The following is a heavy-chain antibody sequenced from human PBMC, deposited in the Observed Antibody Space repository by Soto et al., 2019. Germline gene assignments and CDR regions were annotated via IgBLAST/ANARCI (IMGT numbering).Heavy chain of an antibody. CDR3: ARDENIVVVVAATPGGY. CDR1: GYSFTSYW. Sequence: GESLKISCKGSGYSFTSYWIGWVRQMPGKGLEWMGIIYPGDSDTRYSPSFQGQVTISAGKSISTAYLQWSRLRSDDTAVYYCARDENIVVVVAATPGGYWGQGTLVTVSS. V-gene: IGHV5-51*01. D-gene: IGHD2-15*01. J-gene: IGHJ4*02. CDR2: IYPGDSDT.